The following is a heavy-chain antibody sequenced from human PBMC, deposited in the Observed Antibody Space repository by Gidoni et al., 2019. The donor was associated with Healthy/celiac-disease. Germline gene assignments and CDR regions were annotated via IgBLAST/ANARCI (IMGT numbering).Heavy chain of an antibody. Sequence: EVQLVESGAGLVKPGGSLSLSCAASGFTFSSYSMNWVRKAPGKGLEWGSSISSSSSYKYYADSVKGRFTISRDNAKNSLYLQMNSRRAEDTAVYYCARVGLMVRAPLDYWGQGTLVTVSS. V-gene: IGHV3-21*01. CDR1: GFTFSSYS. D-gene: IGHD3-10*01. CDR2: ISSSSSYK. J-gene: IGHJ4*02. CDR3: ARVGLMVRAPLDY.